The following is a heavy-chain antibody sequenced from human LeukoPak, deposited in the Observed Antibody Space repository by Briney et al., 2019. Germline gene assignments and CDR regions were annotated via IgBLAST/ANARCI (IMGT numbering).Heavy chain of an antibody. CDR3: AREECSGGSCLTYFDY. D-gene: IGHD2-15*01. CDR2: INPNSGGT. V-gene: IGHV1-2*02. Sequence: ASVKVSCKASGYTFTGYYMHWVRQAPGQGLEWMGWINPNSGGTNYAQKFQGRVTMTRDTSISTAYMELSRLRSGDTAVYYCAREECSGGSCLTYFDYWGQGTLVTVSS. CDR1: GYTFTGYY. J-gene: IGHJ4*02.